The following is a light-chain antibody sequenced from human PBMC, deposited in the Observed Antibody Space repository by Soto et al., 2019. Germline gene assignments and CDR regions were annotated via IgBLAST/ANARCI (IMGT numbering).Light chain of an antibody. CDR2: EVN. V-gene: IGLV2-14*01. Sequence: QSALTQPASVSASPGQSITISCTGTSSDVGGYKFVSWYQHHPGKAPKLMIYEVNNRPSGVSNRFSGSKSGNTASLTISGLQPEDEADYYCLSYTGSSSLGVFGGGTKLTVL. CDR3: LSYTGSSSLGV. J-gene: IGLJ3*02. CDR1: SSDVGGYKF.